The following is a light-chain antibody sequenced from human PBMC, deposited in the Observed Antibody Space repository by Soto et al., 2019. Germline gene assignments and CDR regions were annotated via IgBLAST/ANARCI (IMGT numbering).Light chain of an antibody. Sequence: EILLTQSPATLSVSPGEIATRSCRASQSVGGTLAWYQQKPGQAPRLLIYGASTRATGVPARFSGSGSGTEFTLTISSLQSEDLAVYYCQQYHDWPPLTFGGGTKVEIK. J-gene: IGKJ4*01. V-gene: IGKV3-15*01. CDR2: GAS. CDR1: QSVGGT. CDR3: QQYHDWPPLT.